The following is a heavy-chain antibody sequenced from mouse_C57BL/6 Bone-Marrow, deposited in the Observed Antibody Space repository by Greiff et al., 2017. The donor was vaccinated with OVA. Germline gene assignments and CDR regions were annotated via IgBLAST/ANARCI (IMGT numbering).Heavy chain of an antibody. CDR1: GYTFTDYY. CDR3: ASSITTVVAVDY. D-gene: IGHD1-1*01. V-gene: IGHV1-26*01. J-gene: IGHJ2*01. Sequence: VQLKQSGPELVKPGASVKISCKASGYTFTDYYMNWVKQSHGKSLEWIGDINPNNGGTSYNQKFKGKATLTVDKSSSTAYMELRSLTSEDSAVYYCASSITTVVAVDYWGQGTTLTVSS. CDR2: INPNNGGT.